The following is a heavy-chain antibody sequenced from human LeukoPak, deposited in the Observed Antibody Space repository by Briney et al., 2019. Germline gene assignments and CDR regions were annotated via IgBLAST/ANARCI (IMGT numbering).Heavy chain of an antibody. D-gene: IGHD4-17*01. CDR2: IYHSGST. CDR3: ARDAPDYGDPLRPFDY. CDR1: GGSISSSSYY. Sequence: PSETLSLTCTVSGGSISSSSYYWGWIRQLPGKGLEWIGEIYHSGSTNYNPSLKSRVTISVDKSKNQFSLKLSSVTAADTAVYYCARDAPDYGDPLRPFDYWGQGTLVTVSS. J-gene: IGHJ4*02. V-gene: IGHV4-39*07.